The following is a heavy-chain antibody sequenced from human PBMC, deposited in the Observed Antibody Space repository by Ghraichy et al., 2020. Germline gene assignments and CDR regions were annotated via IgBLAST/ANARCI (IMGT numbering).Heavy chain of an antibody. D-gene: IGHD3-10*01. CDR2: IWYDGSNK. Sequence: GESLNISCAASGFTFSSYGMHWVRQAPGKGLEWVAVIWYDGSNKYYADSVKGRFTISRDNSKNTLYLQMNSLRAEDTAVYYCVAEGSGSYLYYYYYGMDVWGQGTTVTVSS. V-gene: IGHV3-33*08. J-gene: IGHJ6*02. CDR3: VAEGSGSYLYYYYYGMDV. CDR1: GFTFSSYG.